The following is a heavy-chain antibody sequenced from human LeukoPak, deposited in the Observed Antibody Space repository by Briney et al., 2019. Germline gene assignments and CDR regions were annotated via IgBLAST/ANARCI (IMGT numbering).Heavy chain of an antibody. J-gene: IGHJ4*02. CDR2: ISSSSNYI. CDR1: GFTFSSYD. Sequence: GGSLRLSCAASGFTFSSYDMNWVRQAPGKGLEWVSSISSSSNYIHYADSVKGRFTISRDNAKNSLYLQMNSLRAEDTAVYHCARDGGSYLQPTDYWGQGTLVTVSS. V-gene: IGHV3-21*04. CDR3: ARDGGSYLQPTDY. D-gene: IGHD1-26*01.